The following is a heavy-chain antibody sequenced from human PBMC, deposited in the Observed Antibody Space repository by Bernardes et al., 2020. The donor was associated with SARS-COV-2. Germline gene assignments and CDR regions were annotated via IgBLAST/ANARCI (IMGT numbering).Heavy chain of an antibody. D-gene: IGHD3-9*01. CDR2: IKQDGSEK. Sequence: GGSLRLSCAASGFTFSSYWMSWVRQAPGKGLEWVANIKQDGSEKYYVDSVKGRFTISRDNAKNSLYLQMNSLRAEDTAVYYCARDSVLRYFDWLLGGSQGATTRYYYYGMDVWGQGTTVTVSS. J-gene: IGHJ6*02. V-gene: IGHV3-7*01. CDR1: GFTFSSYW. CDR3: ARDSVLRYFDWLLGGSQGATTRYYYYGMDV.